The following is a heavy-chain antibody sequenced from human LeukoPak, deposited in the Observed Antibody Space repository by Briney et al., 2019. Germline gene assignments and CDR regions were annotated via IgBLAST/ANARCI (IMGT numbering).Heavy chain of an antibody. CDR3: ARAPGDGYNGEFDY. CDR2: ISYDGSNK. CDR1: GFTFSSYA. J-gene: IGHJ4*02. D-gene: IGHD5-24*01. Sequence: GGSLRLSCAASGFTFSSYAMHWVRQAPGKGLEWVAVISYDGSNKYYADSVKGRFTISRDNSKNTLYLQMNNLRAEDTAVYYCARAPGDGYNGEFDYWGQGTLVTVSS. V-gene: IGHV3-30-3*01.